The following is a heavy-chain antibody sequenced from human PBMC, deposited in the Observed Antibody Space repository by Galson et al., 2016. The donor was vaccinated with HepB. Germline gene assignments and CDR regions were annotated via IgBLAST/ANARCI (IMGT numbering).Heavy chain of an antibody. Sequence: GSNKYYADSVKGRFTISRDTSKNTLFLQLSSLRAEDTALYYCAKEEGERISIFGVTYGMDVWGQGTTVTVSS. CDR3: AKEEGERISIFGVTYGMDV. J-gene: IGHJ6*02. V-gene: IGHV3-33*06. D-gene: IGHD3-3*01. CDR2: GSNK.